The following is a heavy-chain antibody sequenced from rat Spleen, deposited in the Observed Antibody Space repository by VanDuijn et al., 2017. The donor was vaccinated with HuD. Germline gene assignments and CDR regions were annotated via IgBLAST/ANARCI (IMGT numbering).Heavy chain of an antibody. V-gene: IGHV2-13*01. D-gene: IGHD1-11*01. CDR3: TTATEGPYVMDA. CDR1: GFSLSSYG. J-gene: IGHJ4*01. Sequence: PGLVQPSQTLSLTCTVSGFSLSSYGVIWVRQPPGKSLVWMGTIWAGGGINYNSAVQSRLSISRDTSKNQVFLKVNSLQTDDTGTYYCTTATEGPYVMDAWGQGSSVTVSS. CDR2: IWAGGGI.